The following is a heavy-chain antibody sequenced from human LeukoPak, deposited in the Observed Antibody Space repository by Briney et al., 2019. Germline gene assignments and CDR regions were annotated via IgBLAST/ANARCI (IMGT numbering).Heavy chain of an antibody. CDR2: IYPGDSDT. J-gene: IGHJ4*02. V-gene: IGHV5-51*01. CDR1: GYSFTSYW. Sequence: GESLKISCKGSGYSFTSYWIGWVRQMPGKGLEWMGIIYPGDSDTRYSPSFQGQVTISADKSISTAFLQWSSLKASDSAMYYCASSESQTKFDYWGQGTLVTVSS. D-gene: IGHD1/OR15-1a*01. CDR3: ASSESQTKFDY.